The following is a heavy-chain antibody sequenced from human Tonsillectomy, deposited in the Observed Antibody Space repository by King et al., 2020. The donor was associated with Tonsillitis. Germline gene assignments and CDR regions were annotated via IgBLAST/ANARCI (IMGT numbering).Heavy chain of an antibody. CDR3: ARSREYSYTFLDFAS. J-gene: IGHJ4*02. Sequence: VQLVESGAEVKKPGSSVKVSCKASGGTLSNYAFGWVRQAPGQGLEWMGGIIPIFGTANYAQKVQGRVTITADKSTGTAYMELSSLRSEDTAVYFCARSREYSYTFLDFASWGQGTLVTVSS. D-gene: IGHD5-18*01. CDR1: GGTLSNYA. V-gene: IGHV1-69*06. CDR2: IIPIFGTA.